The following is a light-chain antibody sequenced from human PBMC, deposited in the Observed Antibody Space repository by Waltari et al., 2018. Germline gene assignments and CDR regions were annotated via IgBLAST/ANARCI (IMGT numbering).Light chain of an antibody. Sequence: DIQMTQSPSTLPASVGDRVTITCRASLGVSTWLAWYQQKPGKAPKLLIYDASSLESGVPLRFSGSGSVTEFTLTISSLQPDDFATYYCQQYNTYSRTFGGGTKVEIK. CDR1: LGVSTW. V-gene: IGKV1-5*01. CDR3: QQYNTYSRT. J-gene: IGKJ4*01. CDR2: DAS.